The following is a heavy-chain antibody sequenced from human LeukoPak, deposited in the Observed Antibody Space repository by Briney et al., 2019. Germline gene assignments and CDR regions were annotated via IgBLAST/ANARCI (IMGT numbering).Heavy chain of an antibody. CDR2: ISGSGGST. CDR1: GFTFSSYA. CDR3: AKDMYPNYYYYGMDV. D-gene: IGHD2-8*01. V-gene: IGHV3-23*01. J-gene: IGHJ6*02. Sequence: GGSLRLSCAASGFTFSSYAMSWVRQAPGKGLEWVSAISGSGGSTYYADSVKGRFTISRDNSKNTLCLQMNSLRAEDTAVYYCAKDMYPNYYYYGMDVWGQGTTVTVSS.